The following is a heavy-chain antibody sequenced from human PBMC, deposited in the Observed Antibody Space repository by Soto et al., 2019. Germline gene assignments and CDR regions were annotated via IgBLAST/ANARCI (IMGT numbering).Heavy chain of an antibody. CDR3: ARATTGTWAFDI. Sequence: GASVKVSCKASGYTFTSYAMHWLLQAPGQRLEWMGWSNAGNGNTKYSQEFQGRVTITRDTSASTAYMELSSLRSEDMAVYYCARATTGTWAFDIWGQGTMVTVSS. CDR1: GYTFTSYA. CDR2: SNAGNGNT. D-gene: IGHD3-9*01. V-gene: IGHV1-3*02. J-gene: IGHJ3*02.